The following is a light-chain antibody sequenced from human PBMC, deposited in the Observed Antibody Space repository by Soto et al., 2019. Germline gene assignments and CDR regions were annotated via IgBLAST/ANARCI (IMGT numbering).Light chain of an antibody. Sequence: IKMTQSPSSLSASVGDRITITCRASQGISRWLAWYQQKPGRAPKLLIYAASNLQTGVPSRFSGSGSGTDFALTITSLQAEDFATYHCQQAYNFPFTFGPGTKVDIK. J-gene: IGKJ3*01. CDR2: AAS. CDR3: QQAYNFPFT. CDR1: QGISRW. V-gene: IGKV1-12*01.